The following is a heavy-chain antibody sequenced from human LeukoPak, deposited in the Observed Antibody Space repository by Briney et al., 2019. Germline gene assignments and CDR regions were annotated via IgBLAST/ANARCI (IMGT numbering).Heavy chain of an antibody. D-gene: IGHD6-6*01. V-gene: IGHV4-59*08. Sequence: SETLSLTCTVSGASISSYYWSWIRRPPGRGLEWIGYIYYSGSTNSNASLKSRVTIFVDPSKNQFSLRLSSVTAADTAVYYCARHRAYSYSSPFDIWGQGTMVTVSS. CDR3: ARHRAYSYSSPFDI. J-gene: IGHJ3*02. CDR2: IYYSGST. CDR1: GASISSYY.